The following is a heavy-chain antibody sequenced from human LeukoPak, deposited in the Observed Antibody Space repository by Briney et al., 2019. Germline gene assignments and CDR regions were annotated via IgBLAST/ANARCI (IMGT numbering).Heavy chain of an antibody. Sequence: GGSLRLSCAASGFTFSSYAMSWVRQAPGKGLEWVSAISGSGGSTYYADSVKGRFTISRDNSKNKLYLLMNSLRAEDTAVYYCAKGGITMIVVVIQYYFDYWGQGTLVTVSS. CDR2: ISGSGGST. CDR1: GFTFSSYA. D-gene: IGHD3-22*01. CDR3: AKGGITMIVVVIQYYFDY. J-gene: IGHJ4*02. V-gene: IGHV3-23*01.